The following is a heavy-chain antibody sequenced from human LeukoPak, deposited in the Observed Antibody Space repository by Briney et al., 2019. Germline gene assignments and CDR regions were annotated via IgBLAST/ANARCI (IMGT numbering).Heavy chain of an antibody. CDR1: GVSVSSGSYSSASYY. D-gene: IGHD4-17*01. CDR3: ARGGAYGDYGRGYFDL. V-gene: IGHV4-61*01. Sequence: SETLSLTCTVSGVSVSSGSYSSASYYWSWIRQPPGKGLEFIGYIYYSGSTNYNPSLKSRVTISIDTSKNQFSLKMSSVTAADTAVYYCARGGAYGDYGRGYFDLWGRGTLVSVSS. J-gene: IGHJ2*01. CDR2: IYYSGST.